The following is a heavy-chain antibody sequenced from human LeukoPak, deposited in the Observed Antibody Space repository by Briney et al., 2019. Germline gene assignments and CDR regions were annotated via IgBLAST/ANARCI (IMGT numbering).Heavy chain of an antibody. D-gene: IGHD5-18*01. Sequence: GGSLRLSCAASGFTFSSYGMHWVRQAPGKGLEWVAFIRYDGSNKYYADSVKGRFTISRDNSKNTLYLQMNSLRAEDTAVYYCAKGDVDTAISYWGQGTLVTVSS. V-gene: IGHV3-30*02. CDR3: AKGDVDTAISY. J-gene: IGHJ4*02. CDR2: IRYDGSNK. CDR1: GFTFSSYG.